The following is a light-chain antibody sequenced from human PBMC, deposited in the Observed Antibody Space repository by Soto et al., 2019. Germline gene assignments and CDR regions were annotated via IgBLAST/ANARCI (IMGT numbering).Light chain of an antibody. V-gene: IGLV9-49*01. CDR3: GADHGSGSNFASYV. J-gene: IGLJ1*01. Sequence: QLVLTQPPSASASLGASVTLTCTLSSGYSNYKVDWYQQRPGKGPRFVMRVGTGGIVGSKGDGIPDRFSVLGSGLNRYLTIKNIQEEDESDYHCGADHGSGSNFASYVFGTGTKVTVL. CDR2: VGTGGIVG. CDR1: SGYSNYK.